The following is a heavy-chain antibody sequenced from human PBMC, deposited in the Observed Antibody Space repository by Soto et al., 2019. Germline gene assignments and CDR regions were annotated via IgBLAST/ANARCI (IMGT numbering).Heavy chain of an antibody. D-gene: IGHD5-18*01. CDR1: GGSISSSSYY. CDR2: SYYSGST. CDR3: ARHNSLGRYYYLDV. J-gene: IGHJ6*03. Sequence: QLQLQESGPGLVKPSETLSLTCTVSGGSISSSSYYWGWIRQPPGKGLEWIGSSYYSGSTYYNPSLKRRVAISVDTSKKQFSLRVSSVTAADRAVYYGARHNSLGRYYYLDVWGKGTTVTVSS. V-gene: IGHV4-39*01.